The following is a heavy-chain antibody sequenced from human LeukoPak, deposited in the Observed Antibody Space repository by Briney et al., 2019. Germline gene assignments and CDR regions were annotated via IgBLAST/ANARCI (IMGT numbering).Heavy chain of an antibody. CDR1: GFTFSSYS. CDR3: AKGQGLFDY. Sequence: GGSLRLSCAASGFTFSSYSMIWVRQAPGKGLEWVSYISSSSTTIYYADSVKGRFTISRDNSKNTLYLQMNSLRAEDTAVYYCAKGQGLFDYWGQGTLVTVSS. D-gene: IGHD3-16*01. J-gene: IGHJ4*02. CDR2: ISSSSTTI. V-gene: IGHV3-48*01.